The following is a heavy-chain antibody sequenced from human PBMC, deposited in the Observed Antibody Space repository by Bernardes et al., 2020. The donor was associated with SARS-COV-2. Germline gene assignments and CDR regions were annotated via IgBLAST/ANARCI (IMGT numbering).Heavy chain of an antibody. CDR1: GFTFSSYG. J-gene: IGHJ6*04. CDR2: ISYDGSNK. D-gene: IGHD2-2*02. CDR3: ARARYCSSTSCYSYYYGMDV. V-gene: IGHV3-30*03. Sequence: GGSLRLSCAASGFTFSSYGMHWVRQAPGKGLEWVAVISYDGSNKYYADSVKGRFTISRDNSKNTLYLQMNSLRAEDTAVYYCARARYCSSTSCYSYYYGMDVWGKGTTVTVSS.